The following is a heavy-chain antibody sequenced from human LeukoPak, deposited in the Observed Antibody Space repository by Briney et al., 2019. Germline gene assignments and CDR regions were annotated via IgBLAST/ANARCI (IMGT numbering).Heavy chain of an antibody. CDR2: INPNSGGT. V-gene: IGHV1-2*06. D-gene: IGHD6-19*01. CDR1: GYTFTGYY. CDR3: ARDLHRAAVARDFDY. J-gene: IGHJ4*02. Sequence: GASVKVSCKASGYTFTGYYMHWVRQAPGQGLEWMGRINPNSGGTNYAQKFQGRVTMTRDTSISTAYMELSGLRTDDTAVYYCARDLHRAAVARDFDYWGQGTLVTVSS.